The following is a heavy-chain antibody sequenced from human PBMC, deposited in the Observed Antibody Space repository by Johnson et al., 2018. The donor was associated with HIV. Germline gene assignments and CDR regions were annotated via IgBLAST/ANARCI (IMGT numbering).Heavy chain of an antibody. J-gene: IGHJ3*02. CDR1: GFTFSSYA. CDR3: AREGRGAPHNAFDI. V-gene: IGHV3-30*04. CDR2: ISYDGSNK. D-gene: IGHD2-15*01. Sequence: QVQLVESGGGLVQPGGSLRLSCAASGFTFSSYAMHWVRQAPGKGLEWVAVISYDGSNKYYADSVKGRFTISRDNSKNTLYLQMNSLRAEDTAVYYCAREGRGAPHNAFDIWGQGTMVTVSS.